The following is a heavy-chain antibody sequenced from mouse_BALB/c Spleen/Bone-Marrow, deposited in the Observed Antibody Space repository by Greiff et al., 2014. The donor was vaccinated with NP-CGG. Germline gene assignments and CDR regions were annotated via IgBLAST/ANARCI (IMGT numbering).Heavy chain of an antibody. D-gene: IGHD1-1*01. J-gene: IGHJ3*01. CDR1: GFSFSGYG. CDR2: IGVGGTYT. V-gene: IGHV5-6*01. CDR3: ARPFTTVVATVFAY. Sequence: EVNVVESGGDLVKPGGSLKLSCAASGFSFSGYGMSWVRQTPDKRLEWVATIGVGGTYTYYPDSVKGRFTISRDNAKNTLYLRMSSLKSEDTAMYYCARPFTTVVATVFAYWGQGTPVTVSA.